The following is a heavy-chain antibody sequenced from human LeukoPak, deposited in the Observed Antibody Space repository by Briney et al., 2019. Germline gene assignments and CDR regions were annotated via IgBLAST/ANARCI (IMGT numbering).Heavy chain of an antibody. CDR1: GDSVSNNSAV. V-gene: IGHV6-1*01. CDR2: TYYRSKWYN. J-gene: IGHJ4*02. D-gene: IGHD2-21*01. CDR3: AREKDYSYFDY. Sequence: SQTLSLTCAISGDSVSNNSAVWNWIRQSPSRGLEWLGRTYYRSKWYNDYGASVKSRITVNPDTSKNQFSLQLNSVTPEDTAVYYCAREKDYSYFDYWGQGTLVTVSS.